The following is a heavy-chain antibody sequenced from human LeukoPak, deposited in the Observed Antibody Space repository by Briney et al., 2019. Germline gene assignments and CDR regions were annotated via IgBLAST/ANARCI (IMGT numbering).Heavy chain of an antibody. Sequence: GGSLRLSCAASGFTFSSYGMHWVRQAPGKGLEWVAVIWYDGSNKYYADSVKGRFTISRDNSNNTLYLQMNSLRAEDTAVYYCARGEYGSGNQGGIFDYWGQGTLVTVSS. CDR2: IWYDGSNK. D-gene: IGHD3-10*01. CDR3: ARGEYGSGNQGGIFDY. J-gene: IGHJ4*02. V-gene: IGHV3-33*01. CDR1: GFTFSSYG.